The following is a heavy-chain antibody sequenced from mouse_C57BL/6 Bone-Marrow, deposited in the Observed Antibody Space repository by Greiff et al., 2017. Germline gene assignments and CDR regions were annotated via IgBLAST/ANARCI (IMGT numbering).Heavy chain of an antibody. CDR3: TRFIYYYGESFAY. V-gene: IGHV1-15*01. Sequence: VKLVESGAELVRPGASVTLSCKASGYTFTDYEMHWVKQTPVHGLEWIGAIDPETGGTAYNQKFKGKAILTADKSSSTAYMELRSLTSEDSAVDYCTRFIYYYGESFAYWGQGTLVTVSA. J-gene: IGHJ3*01. D-gene: IGHD1-1*01. CDR2: IDPETGGT. CDR1: GYTFTDYE.